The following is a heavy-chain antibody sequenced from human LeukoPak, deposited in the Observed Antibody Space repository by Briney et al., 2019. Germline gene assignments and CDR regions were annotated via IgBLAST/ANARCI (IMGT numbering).Heavy chain of an antibody. J-gene: IGHJ4*02. CDR2: ISGSSGLT. V-gene: IGHV3-23*01. CDR1: GFTFSNYA. D-gene: IGHD4-17*01. CDR3: ARRGESASYGDYRFDY. Sequence: GGSLRLSCAATGFTFSNYAMSWVRQAPGRGLEWVSAISGSSGLTYYADSVKGRFTISRDNSKNTLFLQMNSLRAEDTAVYYCARRGESASYGDYRFDYWGQGTLVTVSS.